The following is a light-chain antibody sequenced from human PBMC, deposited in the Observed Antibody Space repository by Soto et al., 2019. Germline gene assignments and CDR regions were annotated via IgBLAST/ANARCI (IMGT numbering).Light chain of an antibody. CDR1: QVIGKY. CDR3: QRYNAAPFT. J-gene: IGKJ3*01. Sequence: DIQMTPSPSSLSASVQDSVTITCRASQVIGKYLAWYQQKPWKVPKLLIQAASTLQSGVPARFSGSGSRTDFPRTINILQPEDVTTYYCQRYNAAPFTFGPGTKVDIK. V-gene: IGKV1-27*01. CDR2: AAS.